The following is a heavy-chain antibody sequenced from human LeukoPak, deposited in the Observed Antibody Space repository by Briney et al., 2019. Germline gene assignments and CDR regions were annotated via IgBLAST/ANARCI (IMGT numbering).Heavy chain of an antibody. Sequence: SETLSLTCAVYGGSFSGYYWSWIRQPPGKGLEWIGEINHSGSTNYNPSLKSRVTISVDTSKNQFSLKLSSVTAADTAVYYCARMGYSSSYYWGIDYWGQGTLVTVSS. J-gene: IGHJ4*02. CDR1: GGSFSGYY. D-gene: IGHD6-6*01. CDR2: INHSGST. V-gene: IGHV4-34*01. CDR3: ARMGYSSSYYWGIDY.